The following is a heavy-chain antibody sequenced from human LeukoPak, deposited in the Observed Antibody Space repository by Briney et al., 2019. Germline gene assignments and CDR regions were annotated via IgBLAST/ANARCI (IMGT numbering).Heavy chain of an antibody. V-gene: IGHV4-39*07. D-gene: IGHD5-18*01. J-gene: IGHJ4*02. CDR2: IYYSGST. Sequence: SETLSLTCTVSGGSISSSSYYWGWICQPPGKGLEWIGSIYYSGSTYYNPSLKSRVTVSVDTSKNQFSLKLSSVTAADTAVYYCARDFDTAMVTPYFDYWGQGTLVTVSS. CDR3: ARDFDTAMVTPYFDY. CDR1: GGSISSSSYY.